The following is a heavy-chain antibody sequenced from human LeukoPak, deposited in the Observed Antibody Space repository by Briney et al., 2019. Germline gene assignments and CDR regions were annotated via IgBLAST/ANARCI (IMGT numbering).Heavy chain of an antibody. CDR2: INPNSGGT. CDR1: GGTFSSYA. D-gene: IGHD2-2*01. Sequence: ASVKVSCKASGGTFSSYAISWVRQAPGQGLEWMGWINPNSGGTNYAQKFQGRVTMTRDTSISTAYMELSRLRSDDTAVYYCASSGMVVPAYYYYGMDVWGQGTTVTVSS. CDR3: ASSGMVVPAYYYYGMDV. V-gene: IGHV1-2*02. J-gene: IGHJ6*02.